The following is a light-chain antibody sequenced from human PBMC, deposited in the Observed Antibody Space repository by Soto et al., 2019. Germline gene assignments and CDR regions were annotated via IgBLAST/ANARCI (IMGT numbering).Light chain of an antibody. Sequence: DIQMTQSPSSLSASVGDRVTITCRASQTIIRYLNWYQQKPGRAPHLLIYAASTLQSGVPSRFSGSGSGTEFTLTISSLQPEDFATYYCQQSYGTLFTFGPGTKVEIK. V-gene: IGKV1-39*01. CDR1: QTIIRY. CDR2: AAS. CDR3: QQSYGTLFT. J-gene: IGKJ3*01.